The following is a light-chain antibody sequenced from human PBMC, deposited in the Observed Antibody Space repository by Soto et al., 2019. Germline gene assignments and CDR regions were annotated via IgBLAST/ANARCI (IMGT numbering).Light chain of an antibody. CDR1: QSITSY. V-gene: IGKV1-39*01. CDR2: AAS. CDR3: QQSYSIPLT. J-gene: IGKJ5*01. Sequence: DIQITQSPSSLSASVGDRVSITCRASQSITSYLNWYQQKPGKAPKLLIYAASTLQSGVPSRFSGSGSGTDFTLTISSLQPEDFATYYCQQSYSIPLTFGQGTRLEIK.